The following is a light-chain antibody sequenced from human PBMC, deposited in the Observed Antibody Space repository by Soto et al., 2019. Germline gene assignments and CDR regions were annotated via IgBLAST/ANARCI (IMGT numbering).Light chain of an antibody. J-gene: IGKJ2*01. CDR2: MAS. CDR1: QTIVTW. V-gene: IGKV1-5*03. Sequence: DVQMIQSPSTLSASIGDTVTITCRASQTIVTWLAWYQQKPGRPPKLLIYMASILESGVPSRFSGRGSGTEFTLTISGLQPDDLGTYYCQQYNSYPKTFGEGTKLDI. CDR3: QQYNSYPKT.